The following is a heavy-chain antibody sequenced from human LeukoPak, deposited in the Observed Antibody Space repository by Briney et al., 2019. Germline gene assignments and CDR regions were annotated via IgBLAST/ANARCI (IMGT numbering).Heavy chain of an antibody. CDR2: IYYSGST. CDR3: ARPRRVLGRHAFDI. V-gene: IGHV4-59*08. Sequence: SETLSLTCTVSGGSISSYYWSWIRQPPGKGLEWIGYIYYSGSTNYNPSLKSRVTISVDTSKNQFSLKLSSVTAADTAVYYCARPRRVLGRHAFDIWGQGTMVTVSS. D-gene: IGHD7-27*01. CDR1: GGSISSYY. J-gene: IGHJ3*02.